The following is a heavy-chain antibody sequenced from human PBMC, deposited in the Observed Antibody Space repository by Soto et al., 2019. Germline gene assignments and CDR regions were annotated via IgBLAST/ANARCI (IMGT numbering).Heavy chain of an antibody. V-gene: IGHV3-74*01. CDR1: GFTFSGYW. CDR3: AGQYDPVPRSAFDI. J-gene: IGHJ3*02. D-gene: IGHD4-4*01. Sequence: PGGSLRLSCAGSGFTFSGYWMHWVRQAPGKGPVWVSRLNPNGTFTTNADSVKGRFTISRDNAKNTVYLQMNSLRADDTAVYYCAGQYDPVPRSAFDIWGQGTVVTVSS. CDR2: LNPNGTFT.